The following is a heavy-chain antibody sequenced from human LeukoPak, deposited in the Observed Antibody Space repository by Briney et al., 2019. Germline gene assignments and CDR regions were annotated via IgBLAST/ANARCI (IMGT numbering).Heavy chain of an antibody. CDR3: ARDNTVQGFDY. D-gene: IGHD4-11*01. CDR2: IIPILGIA. CDR1: GGTFSSYA. Sequence: ASVKVSCKASGGTFSSYAISWVRQAPGQGLEWMGRIIPILGIANYAQKFQGRVTITADKSTSTAYMELSSLRSEDTAVYYCARDNTVQGFDYWGQGTLVTVSS. J-gene: IGHJ4*02. V-gene: IGHV1-69*04.